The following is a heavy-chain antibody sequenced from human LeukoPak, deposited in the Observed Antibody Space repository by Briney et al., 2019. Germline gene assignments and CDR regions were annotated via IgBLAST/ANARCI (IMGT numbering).Heavy chain of an antibody. V-gene: IGHV4-59*08. J-gene: IGHJ6*01. Sequence: SETLSLASTVSGGSMSSFYWSWIRQPPGRGLEWIGYIYYSGSTNYKPSLNDRVTIPVDTSKNQISLKLSSVTAADTAVYYCARHGHSTTYYGMDVWGQGTTVTVS. CDR3: ARHGHSTTYYGMDV. CDR1: GGSMSSFY. CDR2: IYYSGST. D-gene: IGHD2-2*01.